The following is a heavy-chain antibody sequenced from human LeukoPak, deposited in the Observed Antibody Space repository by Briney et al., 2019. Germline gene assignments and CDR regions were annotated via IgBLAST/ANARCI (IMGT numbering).Heavy chain of an antibody. Sequence: GSLRLSCAASGFTFSSYAMSWVRQAPGKGLEWVSAMSGSGGGTYYADSVKGRFTISRDNSENSLYLQMNSLRAEDTAVYYCAKTGSYDFWSGPQIDYWGQGTLDTVSS. CDR3: AKTGSYDFWSGPQIDY. V-gene: IGHV3-23*01. D-gene: IGHD3-3*01. CDR1: GFTFSSYA. J-gene: IGHJ4*02. CDR2: MSGSGGGT.